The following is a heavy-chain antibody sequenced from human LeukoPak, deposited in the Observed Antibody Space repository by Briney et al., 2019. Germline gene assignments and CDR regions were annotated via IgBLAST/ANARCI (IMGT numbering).Heavy chain of an antibody. CDR2: INPISGGT. J-gene: IGHJ5*02. CDR3: ARGMNSGSYST. Sequence: ASVKVSCKASEYTFTAYYMHWVRQAPEQGLEWMGWINPISGGTNYAQNFQGRVTMTRDTSISTAYMELSSLRSDDTAVYYCARGMNSGSYSTWGQGTLVTVSS. CDR1: EYTFTAYY. D-gene: IGHD3-10*01. V-gene: IGHV1-2*02.